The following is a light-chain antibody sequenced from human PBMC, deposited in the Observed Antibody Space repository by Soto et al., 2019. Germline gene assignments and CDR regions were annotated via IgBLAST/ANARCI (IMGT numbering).Light chain of an antibody. V-gene: IGLV1-40*01. Sequence: QSVLTQPPSVSGAPGQRVTISCTGSSSNIGAGYDVHWYQQLPGTAPKLLIYGNSNRPSGVPDRFSGSKSGTSASLAITGLQAEDEADYHCQSYDSSLSGSDVFGTGTKLTVL. J-gene: IGLJ1*01. CDR1: SSNIGAGYD. CDR2: GNS. CDR3: QSYDSSLSGSDV.